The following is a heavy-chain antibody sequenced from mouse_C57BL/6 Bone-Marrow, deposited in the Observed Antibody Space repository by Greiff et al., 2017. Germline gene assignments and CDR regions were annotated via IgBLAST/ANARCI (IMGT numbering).Heavy chain of an antibody. J-gene: IGHJ2*01. CDR1: GYTFTSYG. V-gene: IGHV1-58*01. Sequence: EVQLQQSGAELVRPGSSVKMSCKTSGYTFTSYGINWVKQRPGQGLEWIGNIYIGNGYTEYNEKFKGKATLTSVTSSSTAYMQLSSLTSEDSAIYFWARCVHFTTVVATGFDYWGQGTTLTVSS. CDR3: ARCVHFTTVVATGFDY. D-gene: IGHD1-1*01. CDR2: IYIGNGYT.